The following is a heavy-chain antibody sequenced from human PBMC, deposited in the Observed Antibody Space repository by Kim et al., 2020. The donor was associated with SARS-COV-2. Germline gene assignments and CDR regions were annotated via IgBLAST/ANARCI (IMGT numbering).Heavy chain of an antibody. CDR1: GGSISSYY. V-gene: IGHV4-59*01. J-gene: IGHJ4*02. Sequence: SETLSLTCTVSGGSISSYYWSWIRQPPGKGLEWIGYIYYSGSTNYNPSLKSRVTISVDTSKNQFSLKLSSVTAADTAVYYCARDPTLYGDYFDYWGQGTLVTVSS. D-gene: IGHD4-17*01. CDR2: IYYSGST. CDR3: ARDPTLYGDYFDY.